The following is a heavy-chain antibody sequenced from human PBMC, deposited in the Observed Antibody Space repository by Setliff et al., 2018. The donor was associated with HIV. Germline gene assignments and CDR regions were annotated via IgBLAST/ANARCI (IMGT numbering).Heavy chain of an antibody. Sequence: SDTLSLTCTVSGDSITSYYWSWIRQPPGKGLEWIGYIYYTGSTTYNPSPKSRVTMSGDTSKNKVSLKLRSVSAADTAVYYCARTRGYSLYYFDYWGQGTLVTVS. CDR1: GDSITSYY. D-gene: IGHD5-18*01. CDR2: IYYTGST. V-gene: IGHV4-59*01. CDR3: ARTRGYSLYYFDY. J-gene: IGHJ4*02.